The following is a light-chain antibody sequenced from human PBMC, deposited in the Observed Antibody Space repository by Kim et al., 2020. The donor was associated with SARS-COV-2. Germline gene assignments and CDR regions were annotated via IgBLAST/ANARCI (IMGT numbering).Light chain of an antibody. Sequence: RSTPLACTATSRHVGVHNLFTRCHQHPGKAPKLMIKDVSNPPSGVSNRFAGSKSSNTASLTISGLQAEDEADYYCSSYTGSSTLVFGGGTKLTV. CDR3: SSYTGSSTLV. CDR2: DVS. CDR1: SRHVGVHNL. V-gene: IGLV2-14*03. J-gene: IGLJ3*02.